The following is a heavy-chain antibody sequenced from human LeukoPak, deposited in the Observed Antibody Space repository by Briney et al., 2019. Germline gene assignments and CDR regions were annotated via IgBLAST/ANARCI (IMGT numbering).Heavy chain of an antibody. Sequence: GGSLRLSCAASGFTFGNYAMSWVRQAPGKGLEWVSGISGSGDSTYYADSVKGRFTISRDNSKSMLFLQLNSLRAEDTALYYCARDLHYYVAMDVWGQGTTVTVSS. CDR1: GFTFGNYA. V-gene: IGHV3-23*01. CDR3: ARDLHYYVAMDV. J-gene: IGHJ6*02. D-gene: IGHD3-10*02. CDR2: ISGSGDST.